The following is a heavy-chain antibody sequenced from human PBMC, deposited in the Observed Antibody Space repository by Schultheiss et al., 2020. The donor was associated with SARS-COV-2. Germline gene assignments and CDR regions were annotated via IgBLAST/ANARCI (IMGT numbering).Heavy chain of an antibody. J-gene: IGHJ6*02. Sequence: GGSLRLSCAASGFTFSSYSMNWVRQAPGKGLEWVSSISSSSSYIYYADSVKGRFTISRDNAKNSLYLQMNSLRAEDTAVYYCARDEDYGGRNYYYYGMDVWGQGTTVTVSS. V-gene: IGHV3-21*01. CDR1: GFTFSSYS. CDR2: ISSSSSYI. D-gene: IGHD4-23*01. CDR3: ARDEDYGGRNYYYYGMDV.